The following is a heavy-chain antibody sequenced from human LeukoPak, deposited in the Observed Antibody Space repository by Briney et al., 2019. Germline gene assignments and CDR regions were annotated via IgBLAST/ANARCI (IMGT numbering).Heavy chain of an antibody. Sequence: GESLKISRKGFGYRFSKYWLVGVRQMPGKGLEWMGIIYPDDSDTRYSPSFQGQVTISADKSISTAYLHWNSLKASDTAMFYYARAEDAAVAHAFDIWGQGTMVTVSS. CDR3: ARAEDAAVAHAFDI. CDR1: GYRFSKYW. V-gene: IGHV5-51*01. D-gene: IGHD5-18*01. J-gene: IGHJ3*02. CDR2: IYPDDSDT.